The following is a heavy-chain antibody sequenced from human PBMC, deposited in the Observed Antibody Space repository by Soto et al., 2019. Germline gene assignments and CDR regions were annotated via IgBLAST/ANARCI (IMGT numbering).Heavy chain of an antibody. CDR2: ISSSSSYI. CDR3: AKDWGIDYGGLLDY. J-gene: IGHJ4*02. CDR1: GFTFSSYS. V-gene: IGHV3-21*01. Sequence: EVQLVESGGGLVKPGGSLRLSCAASGFTFSSYSMNWVRQAPGKGLEWVSSISSSSSYIYYADSVKGRFTISRDNAKNSLYLQMNSLRAEDTAVYYCAKDWGIDYGGLLDYWGQGTLVTVSS. D-gene: IGHD4-17*01.